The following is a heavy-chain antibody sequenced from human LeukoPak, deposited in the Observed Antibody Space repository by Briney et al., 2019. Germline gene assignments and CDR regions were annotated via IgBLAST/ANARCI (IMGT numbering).Heavy chain of an antibody. D-gene: IGHD1-26*01. CDR3: ARVAREGSGYGMDV. Sequence: QTGRSLRLSCAASGFTFSSYGMHWVRQAPGKGLEWVAVIWYDGSNKYYADSVKGRFTISRDNSKNTLYLQMNSLRAGDTAVYYCARVAREGSGYGMDVWGQGTTVTVSS. CDR1: GFTFSSYG. V-gene: IGHV3-33*01. CDR2: IWYDGSNK. J-gene: IGHJ6*02.